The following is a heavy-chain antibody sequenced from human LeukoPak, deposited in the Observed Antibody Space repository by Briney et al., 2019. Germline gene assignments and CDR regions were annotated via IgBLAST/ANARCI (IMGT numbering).Heavy chain of an antibody. CDR3: ARLTGYDWESSFDY. CDR1: GDSISDFY. D-gene: IGHD5-12*01. Sequence: SETLSLICTVSGDSISDFYWSWIRQPAGKGLEWIGRIYASGSTNYNPSLKSRVTISVDTSKNQFSLKLSSVTAADTAVCFCARLTGYDWESSFDYWGQGTLVTVSS. CDR2: IYASGST. J-gene: IGHJ4*02. V-gene: IGHV4-4*07.